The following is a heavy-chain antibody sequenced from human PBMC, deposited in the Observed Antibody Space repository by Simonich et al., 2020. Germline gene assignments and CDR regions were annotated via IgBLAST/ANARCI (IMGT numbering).Heavy chain of an antibody. CDR3: ARASRGTWWYYYFDY. CDR1: GYPFTSYG. V-gene: IGHV1-18*01. CDR2: SSAYNGKT. Sequence: QVQLVQSGAEVKKPGASVKVSCKASGYPFTSYGISWVRQAPGQGLEWMDGSSAYNGKTNYAQKVQGRVTMTTDTSTSTAYMELRSLRSDDTAVYYCARASRGTWWYYYFDYWGQGTLVTVSS. J-gene: IGHJ4*02. D-gene: IGHD2-15*01.